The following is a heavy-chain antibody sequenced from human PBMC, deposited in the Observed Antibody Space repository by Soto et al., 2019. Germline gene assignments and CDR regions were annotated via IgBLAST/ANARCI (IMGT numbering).Heavy chain of an antibody. CDR1: GAALSSGGYF. D-gene: IGHD3-10*01. Sequence: SETLALTCTVSGAALSSGGYFYTWVRQPPGKGLEWIGYIYYSGSTNYNPSLKSRVTVSVDTSKNQFSLKLSSVTAADTAVYYCARCEGWFGELGRAFDIWGQGTMVTVSS. CDR2: IYYSGST. CDR3: ARCEGWFGELGRAFDI. J-gene: IGHJ3*02. V-gene: IGHV4-61*08.